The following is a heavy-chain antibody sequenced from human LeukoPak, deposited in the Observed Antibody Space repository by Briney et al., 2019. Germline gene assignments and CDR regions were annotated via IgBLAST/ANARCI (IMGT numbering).Heavy chain of an antibody. CDR1: GYTFTSSD. V-gene: IGHV1-8*03. J-gene: IGHJ3*01. D-gene: IGHD3/OR15-3a*01. CDR3: ARSDFMAWNAFDF. CDR2: MNPNSGNT. Sequence: ASVKVSCKASGYTFTSSDINWVRQSTGQELEWMGWMNPNSGNTGYAQKFQGRVTITTNTSIATAYMEPSSLRSEDTAVYYCARSDFMAWNAFDFWGQGTMVTVSS.